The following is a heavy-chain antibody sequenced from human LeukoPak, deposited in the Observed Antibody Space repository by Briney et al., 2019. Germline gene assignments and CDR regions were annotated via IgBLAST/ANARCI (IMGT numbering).Heavy chain of an antibody. J-gene: IGHJ3*02. D-gene: IGHD6-6*01. CDR3: AKSGAARPGAFDI. Sequence: GGSLRLSCAASGFTFSSYAMSWVRQAPGKGLEWVSSISGSGGSTYYADSVKGRFTISRDNSKNTLFMQMNSLRAEDTAVYYCAKSGAARPGAFDIWGQGTMVTVSS. CDR1: GFTFSSYA. CDR2: ISGSGGST. V-gene: IGHV3-23*01.